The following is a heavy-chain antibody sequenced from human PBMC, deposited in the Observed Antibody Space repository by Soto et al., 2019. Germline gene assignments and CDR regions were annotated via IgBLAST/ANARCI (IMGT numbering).Heavy chain of an antibody. CDR2: IYSTGTA. CDR1: GGSINIYY. Sequence: ETLCLTCTVSGGSINIYYWSWIRQAAGKGLEWIGRIYSTGTANYNPSLKSRVTMSVDTYENQIYLRLSSVTAADTAVYYCARDDYYDSNNWLDPWGQGTLVTVSS. J-gene: IGHJ5*02. V-gene: IGHV4-4*07. CDR3: ARDDYYDSNNWLDP. D-gene: IGHD3-22*01.